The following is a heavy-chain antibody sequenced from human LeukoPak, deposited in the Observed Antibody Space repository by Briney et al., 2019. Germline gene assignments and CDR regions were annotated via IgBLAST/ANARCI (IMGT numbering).Heavy chain of an antibody. CDR2: INPNSGGT. Sequence: GASVKVSCKASGYTFTGYYMHWVRQAPGQGLEWMGWINPNSGGTNYAQKFQGRVTMTRDTSISTAYMELSRLRSDDTAVYYCAREPYSNHNIYYYYGMDVWGQGTTVTVSS. J-gene: IGHJ6*02. CDR3: AREPYSNHNIYYYYGMDV. CDR1: GYTFTGYY. V-gene: IGHV1-2*02. D-gene: IGHD4-11*01.